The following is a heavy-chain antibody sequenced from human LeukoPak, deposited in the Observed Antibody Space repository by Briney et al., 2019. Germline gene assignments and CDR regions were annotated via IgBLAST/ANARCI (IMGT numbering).Heavy chain of an antibody. CDR3: ARVRRWAIAAAGTEWFDP. CDR1: GGSISSYY. D-gene: IGHD6-13*01. J-gene: IGHJ5*02. Sequence: SETLSLTCTVSGGSISSYYWSWIRQPPGKGLEWIGYIYYSGSTNYNPSLKSRVTILVDTSKNQFSLKLSSVTAADTAVYYCARVRRWAIAAAGTEWFDPWGQGTLVTVSS. V-gene: IGHV4-59*01. CDR2: IYYSGST.